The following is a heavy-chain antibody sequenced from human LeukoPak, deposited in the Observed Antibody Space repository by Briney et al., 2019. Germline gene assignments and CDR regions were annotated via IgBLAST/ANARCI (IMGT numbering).Heavy chain of an antibody. V-gene: IGHV3-23*01. CDR1: GFTFSSYA. D-gene: IGHD1-26*01. CDR2: ISGSGGST. J-gene: IGHJ6*02. Sequence: PGGSLRLSCAASGFTFSSYAMSWVRQAPGKGLEWVSAISGSGGSTYYGDSVKGRFTISRDNSKNTLYLQVNSLRAEDTALYYCARPSSPYYYYYGMDVWGQGTTVTVSS. CDR3: ARPSSPYYYYYGMDV.